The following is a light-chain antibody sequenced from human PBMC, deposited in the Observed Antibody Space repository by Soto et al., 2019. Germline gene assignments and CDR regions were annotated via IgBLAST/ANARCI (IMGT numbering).Light chain of an antibody. CDR3: QVWDSSSDHLVV. CDR2: YDS. J-gene: IGLJ2*01. Sequence: SYELTQPPSVSVAPGKTARITCGGTNIGSKSVHCYQQKPGQAPVLVIYYDSHRPSGIPERFSGSNSGNPATLTISRVEAGDEADYYCQVWDSSSDHLVVFGGGTKVTVL. CDR1: NIGSKS. V-gene: IGLV3-21*04.